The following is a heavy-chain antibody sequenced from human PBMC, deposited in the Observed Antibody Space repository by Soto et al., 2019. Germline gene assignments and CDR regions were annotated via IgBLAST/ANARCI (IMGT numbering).Heavy chain of an antibody. D-gene: IGHD2-2*01. Sequence: GGSLRLSCAASGFTFSSYSMNWVRQAPGKGLEWVSSISSSSSYIYYADSVKGRFTISRDNAKNSLYLQVNSLRAEDTAVYYCASLLEQSSDYWGQGTLVTVSS. CDR1: GFTFSSYS. CDR3: ASLLEQSSDY. CDR2: ISSSSSYI. V-gene: IGHV3-21*01. J-gene: IGHJ4*02.